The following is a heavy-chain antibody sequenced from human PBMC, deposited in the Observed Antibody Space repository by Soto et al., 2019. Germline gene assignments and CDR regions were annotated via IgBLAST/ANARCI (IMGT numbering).Heavy chain of an antibody. D-gene: IGHD3-3*01. V-gene: IGHV3-30-3*01. CDR2: ISYDGSNK. J-gene: IGHJ6*02. Sequence: QVQLVESGGGVVQPGRSLRLSCAASGFTFSSYAMHWVRQAPGKGLAWVAVISYDGSNKYYADSVKGRFTISRDNSKNTLYLQMNSLRAEDTAVYYCASPLLEWLPPGYYGMDVWGQGTTVTVSS. CDR1: GFTFSSYA. CDR3: ASPLLEWLPPGYYGMDV.